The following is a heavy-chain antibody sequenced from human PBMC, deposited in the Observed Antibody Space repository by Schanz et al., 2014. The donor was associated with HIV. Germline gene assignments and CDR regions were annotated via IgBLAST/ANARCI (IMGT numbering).Heavy chain of an antibody. Sequence: VQLVESGGGVVQPGRSLRLSCTASGFTFSSSGMHWVRQAPGKGLAWVSSISTGSSYIYYADSVKGRFTISRDNAKNSLYLQMNSLRAEDTAVYYCARSSDYYYGMDVWGQGTTVTVSS. V-gene: IGHV3-21*01. CDR3: ARSSDYYYGMDV. CDR1: GFTFSSSG. J-gene: IGHJ6*02. CDR2: ISTGSSYI.